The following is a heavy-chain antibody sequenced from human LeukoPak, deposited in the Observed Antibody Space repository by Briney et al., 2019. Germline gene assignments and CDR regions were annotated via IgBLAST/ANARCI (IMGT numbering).Heavy chain of an antibody. CDR2: IYRGAST. CDR3: AREGSWESARDIVGVPAAGDAFDI. J-gene: IGHJ3*02. D-gene: IGHD2-2*01. CDR1: GFTVSSNY. Sequence: PGGCLRLSCAASGFTVSSNYMGWGRQPPGKGLGWGSVIYRGASTYYADSVKGRFTISRDNSKNTLYLQMDGLRAEDTAVYYCAREGSWESARDIVGVPAAGDAFDIWGQGTMVTVSS. V-gene: IGHV3-53*01.